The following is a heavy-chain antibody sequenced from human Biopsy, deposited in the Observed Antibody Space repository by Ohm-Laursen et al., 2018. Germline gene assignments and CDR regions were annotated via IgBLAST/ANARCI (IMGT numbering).Heavy chain of an antibody. J-gene: IGHJ3*01. D-gene: IGHD3-22*01. CDR1: GGDINNYY. V-gene: IGHV4-4*07. Sequence: GTLSLTWNVSGGDINNYYWSWIRQPAGKGLEWIGRIYPGGSTNYNPSLKNRVTMSVDTSKKQLSLRLRSFTATDTAMYYCASVVLGPTNDAFDLWGQGTMVVVSS. CDR2: IYPGGST. CDR3: ASVVLGPTNDAFDL.